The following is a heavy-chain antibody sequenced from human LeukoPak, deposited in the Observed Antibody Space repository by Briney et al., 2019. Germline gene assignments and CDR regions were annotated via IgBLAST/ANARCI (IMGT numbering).Heavy chain of an antibody. V-gene: IGHV4-34*01. CDR2: INHSGST. CDR3: ARGTSNYVN. CDR1: GGSFSGYY. J-gene: IGHJ4*02. D-gene: IGHD4-4*01. Sequence: SETMSLTCAVYGGSFSGYYWSWIRQPPGKGLEWIGEINHSGSTNYNPSLKSRVTISVDTSKNQFSLKLSSVTAADTAVYYCARGTSNYVNWGQGTLVTVSS.